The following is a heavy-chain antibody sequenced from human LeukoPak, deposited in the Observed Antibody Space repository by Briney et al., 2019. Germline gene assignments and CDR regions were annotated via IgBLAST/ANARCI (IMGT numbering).Heavy chain of an antibody. D-gene: IGHD1-26*01. Sequence: PGRSLRLSCIGSGFTFGDHAMTWVRQAPGKGLEWVGRIKSKTDGATTDYAAPVKGRFTISRDDSKNTLYLQMNSLKTEDTAVYYCTTDSFVGATFRCWGQGTLVTVSS. V-gene: IGHV3-15*01. CDR3: TTDSFVGATFRC. CDR1: GFTFGDHA. CDR2: IKSKTDGATT. J-gene: IGHJ4*02.